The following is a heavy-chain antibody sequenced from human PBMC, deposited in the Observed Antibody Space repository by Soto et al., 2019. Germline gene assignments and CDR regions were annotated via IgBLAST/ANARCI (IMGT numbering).Heavy chain of an antibody. CDR1: GGSFSGYY. V-gene: IGHV4-34*01. CDR2: INDRGSI. CDR3: ARESHDILTGPPWVWYFDL. Sequence: QVQLQQWGAGPLRPLETLSLTCGVSGGSFSGYYWAWIRQSPGKGLEWIGEINDRGSINYNPSLKSRVSISVGTSKNHYSLNLRSVTAADTAVHYCARESHDILTGPPWVWYFDLWGRGTLVTVSS. D-gene: IGHD3-9*01. J-gene: IGHJ2*01.